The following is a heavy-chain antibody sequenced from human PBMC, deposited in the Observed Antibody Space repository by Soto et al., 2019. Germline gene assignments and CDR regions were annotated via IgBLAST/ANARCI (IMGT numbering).Heavy chain of an antibody. J-gene: IGHJ4*02. CDR2: IIPIFGTA. CDR3: ARARDGYNPSRYYFDY. Sequence: GASVKVSCKASGDTFSSYAISWVRQAPGQGLEWMGGIIPIFGTANYAQKFQGRVTITADESTSTAYMELSSLRSEDTAVYYCARARDGYNPSRYYFDYWGQGTLVTVSS. D-gene: IGHD5-12*01. V-gene: IGHV1-69*13. CDR1: GDTFSSYA.